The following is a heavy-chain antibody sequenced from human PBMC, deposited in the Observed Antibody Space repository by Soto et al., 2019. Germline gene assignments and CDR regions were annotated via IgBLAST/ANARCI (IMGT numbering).Heavy chain of an antibody. CDR2: IWYDGSNK. V-gene: IGHV3-33*01. CDR3: ARDFNYYYGMXV. Sequence: PGGSLRLSCAASGFTFSNYGMHWVRQAPGKGLEWVAVIWYDGSNKYYADSVKGRFTISRDNSKNTLYLQMNSLRAEDTAVYYCARDFNYYYGMXVWGQGTTVXVSS. CDR1: GFTFSNYG. J-gene: IGHJ6*02.